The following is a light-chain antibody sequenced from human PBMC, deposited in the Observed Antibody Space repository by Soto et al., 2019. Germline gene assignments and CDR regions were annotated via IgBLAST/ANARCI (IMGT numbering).Light chain of an antibody. CDR1: QGISNY. CDR3: QRYNSAPRT. CDR2: GAS. V-gene: IGKV1-27*01. Sequence: DIQMTQSPSSLSASVGDRVTITCRASQGISNYLAWYQQKPGKVPKLLISGASTLQSGVSSRFSGSGSGTDFTLTISSLQPEDVAIYYCQRYNSAPRTFGQGTKVDIK. J-gene: IGKJ1*01.